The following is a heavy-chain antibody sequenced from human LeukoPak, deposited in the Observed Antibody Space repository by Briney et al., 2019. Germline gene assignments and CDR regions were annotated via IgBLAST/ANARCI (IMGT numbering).Heavy chain of an antibody. CDR3: ARVPRIAAAGKRDY. CDR2: INHSGST. CDR1: GGSISSYY. D-gene: IGHD6-13*01. V-gene: IGHV4-34*01. J-gene: IGHJ4*02. Sequence: SETLSLTCTVSGGSISSYYWSWIRQPPGKGLEWIGEINHSGSTNYNSSLKSRVTISVDTSKNQFSLKLSSVTAADTAVYYCARVPRIAAAGKRDYWGQGTLVTVSS.